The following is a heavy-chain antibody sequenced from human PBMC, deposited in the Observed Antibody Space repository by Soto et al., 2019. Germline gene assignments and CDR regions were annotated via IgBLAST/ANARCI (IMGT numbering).Heavy chain of an antibody. Sequence: SETLSLTCTVSGGSISSSSYYWGWIRQPPGKGLEWIGSIYYSGSTYYNPSLKSRVTISVDTSKNQFSLKLSSVTAADTAVYYCARHQTKGLWFGDQGYYFDYWGQGTLVTVSS. CDR3: ARHQTKGLWFGDQGYYFDY. V-gene: IGHV4-39*01. J-gene: IGHJ4*02. CDR1: GGSISSSSYY. CDR2: IYYSGST. D-gene: IGHD3-10*01.